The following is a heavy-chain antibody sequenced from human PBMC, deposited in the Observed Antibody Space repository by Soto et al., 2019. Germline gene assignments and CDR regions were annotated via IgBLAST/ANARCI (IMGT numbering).Heavy chain of an antibody. Sequence: EVQLVESGGGLVQPGGSLRLSCAASGFTFGTYEMNWVRQAPGKGLEWVSYITSSGTTIYYEDSVKGRFTISRDNANNSQYLQMNSLRAEDTAVYYCARDGYSYGYPFAMDVWGQGTTVTVSS. D-gene: IGHD5-18*01. CDR1: GFTFGTYE. CDR2: ITSSGTTI. V-gene: IGHV3-48*03. CDR3: ARDGYSYGYPFAMDV. J-gene: IGHJ6*02.